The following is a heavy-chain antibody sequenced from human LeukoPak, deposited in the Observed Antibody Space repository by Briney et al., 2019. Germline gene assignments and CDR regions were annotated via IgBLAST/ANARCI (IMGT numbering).Heavy chain of an antibody. CDR3: ARQGTYYYGSGSYVLLNWFDP. D-gene: IGHD3-10*01. Sequence: SETLSFTCTVSGGSISSSSYYWGWIRQPPGKGLEWIGSIYYSGSTYYNPSLKSRVTISVDTSKNQFSLKLSSVTAADTAVYYCARQGTYYYGSGSYVLLNWFDPWGQGTLVTVSS. CDR2: IYYSGST. CDR1: GGSISSSSYY. V-gene: IGHV4-39*01. J-gene: IGHJ5*02.